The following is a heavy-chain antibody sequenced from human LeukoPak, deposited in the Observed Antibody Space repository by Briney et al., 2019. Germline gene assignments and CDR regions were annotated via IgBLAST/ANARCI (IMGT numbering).Heavy chain of an antibody. CDR3: ARDGPVGDGAFDI. Sequence: ASVKVSCKASTYTFTGYHMYWVRQAPGQGLEWMGWINPNSGGTNYAQKFQGRVTMTRDTSISTAYMELSSLRSDDTAVYYCARDGPVGDGAFDIWGQGTMVTVSS. CDR1: TYTFTGYH. V-gene: IGHV1-2*02. J-gene: IGHJ3*02. CDR2: INPNSGGT. D-gene: IGHD3-16*01.